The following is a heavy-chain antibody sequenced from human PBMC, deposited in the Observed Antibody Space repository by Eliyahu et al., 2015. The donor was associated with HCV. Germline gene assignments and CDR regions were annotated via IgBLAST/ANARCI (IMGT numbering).Heavy chain of an antibody. D-gene: IGHD3-10*01. CDR3: ARDMRLPMVRGARDY. V-gene: IGHV3-11*01. J-gene: IGHJ4*02. Sequence: SYISSSGSTIYYADSVKGRFTISRDNAKNSLYLQMNSLRAEDTAVYYCARDMRLPMVRGARDYWGQGTLVTVSS. CDR2: ISSSGSTI.